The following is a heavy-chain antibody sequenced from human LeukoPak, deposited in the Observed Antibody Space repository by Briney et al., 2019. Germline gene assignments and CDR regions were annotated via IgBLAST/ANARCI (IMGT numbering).Heavy chain of an antibody. CDR3: ARVTSGLDY. Sequence: GRSLRLSCAASGFTFSSYGMHWVRQAPGKGLEWVAVISADGSNEYYADSVKGRFTISRDNSKNTLFLQMNSLRPEDTAMYYCARVTSGLDYWGQGTLVTVSS. CDR1: GFTFSSYG. V-gene: IGHV3-30*03. CDR2: ISADGSNE. J-gene: IGHJ4*02.